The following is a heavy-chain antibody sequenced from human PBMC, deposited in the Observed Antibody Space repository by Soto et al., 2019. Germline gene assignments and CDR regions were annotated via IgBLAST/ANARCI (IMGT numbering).Heavy chain of an antibody. Sequence: PGGSLRLSCAASGFTVSSNYMSWVRQAPGKGLEWVSVIYSGGSTYYADSVEGRFTISRDNSKNTLYLQMNSLRAEDTAVYYCARGPPVYRYGMDVWGQGTTVTVSS. V-gene: IGHV3-53*01. CDR2: IYSGGST. CDR3: ARGPPVYRYGMDV. J-gene: IGHJ6*02. CDR1: GFTVSSNY. D-gene: IGHD2-8*01.